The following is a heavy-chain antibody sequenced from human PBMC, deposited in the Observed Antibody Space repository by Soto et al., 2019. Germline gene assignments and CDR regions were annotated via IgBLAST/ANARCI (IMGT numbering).Heavy chain of an antibody. CDR1: GFTFARHS. Sequence: PGGSLRLSCVASGFTFARHSMSWVRQAPGKGLEWVACITGDGSGKYYVASVEGRFTISRDNANNALHLQIDSLRVEDTALYYCARDWGGLGPSHDYWGQGTLVTVS. CDR3: ARDWGGLGPSHDY. D-gene: IGHD3-10*01. V-gene: IGHV3-7*01. J-gene: IGHJ4*02. CDR2: ITGDGSGK.